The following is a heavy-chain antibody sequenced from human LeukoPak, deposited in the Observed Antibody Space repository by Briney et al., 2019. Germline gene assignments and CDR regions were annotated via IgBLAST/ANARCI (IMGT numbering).Heavy chain of an antibody. V-gene: IGHV3-33*06. Sequence: GASLRLSCAATGFTFSSYGMHWVRQPPGKGLEWVAVIWYDGSNKYYADSVKGRFTISRDNSKNTLYLQMNSLRAEDTAVYYCAKETTVRYSDYCGQGTLVTVSS. J-gene: IGHJ4*02. CDR3: AKETTVRYSDY. D-gene: IGHD4-17*01. CDR1: GFTFSSYG. CDR2: IWYDGSNK.